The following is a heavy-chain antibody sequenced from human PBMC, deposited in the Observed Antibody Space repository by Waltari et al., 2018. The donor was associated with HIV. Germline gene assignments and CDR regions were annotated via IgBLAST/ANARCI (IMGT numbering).Heavy chain of an antibody. J-gene: IGHJ4*02. D-gene: IGHD3-22*01. V-gene: IGHV1-69*12. CDR1: GGTFSRYA. Sequence: VQLVRSGAEVNKPGSSVTVSCKASGGTFSRYAISWGRRGPGQGLEWRGGIIPIFGTANYAQKFQGRVTITADESTSTAYMELSSLRSEDTAVYYCARTTGDSSGYYYVGFDYWGQGTLVTVSS. CDR3: ARTTGDSSGYYYVGFDY. CDR2: IIPIFGTA.